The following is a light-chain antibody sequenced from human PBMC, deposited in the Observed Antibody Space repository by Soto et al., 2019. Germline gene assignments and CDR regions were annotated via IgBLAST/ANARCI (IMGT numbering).Light chain of an antibody. J-gene: IGKJ4*01. CDR2: KAS. CDR3: QQYNSYSLT. Sequence: DSQMTQSPSSLSASVGDRITITCRASPGISTWLAWYQQKPGKAPKLLIYKASTLESGVPSRFSGSGSGTEFTLTISSLQPDDFATYYCQQYNSYSLTVGGGTKVELK. CDR1: PGISTW. V-gene: IGKV1-5*03.